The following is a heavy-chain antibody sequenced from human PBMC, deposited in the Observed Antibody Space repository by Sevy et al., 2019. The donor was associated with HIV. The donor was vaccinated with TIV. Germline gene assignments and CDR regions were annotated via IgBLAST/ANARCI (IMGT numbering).Heavy chain of an antibody. J-gene: IGHJ4*02. Sequence: GGSLRLSCAASGFTFSSYAMSWVRQAPGKGLEWVSAISGSGGSTYYADSVKGRFTISWENSKNTLYLQMNSLRAEDTAVYYCAKGSGSGMWYWGQGTLVTVSS. CDR2: ISGSGGST. D-gene: IGHD3-10*01. V-gene: IGHV3-23*01. CDR1: GFTFSSYA. CDR3: AKGSGSGMWY.